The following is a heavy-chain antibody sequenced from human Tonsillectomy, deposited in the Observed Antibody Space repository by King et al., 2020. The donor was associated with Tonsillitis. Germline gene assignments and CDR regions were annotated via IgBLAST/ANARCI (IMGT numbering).Heavy chain of an antibody. Sequence: VQLQQWGAGLLKPSETLSLTCAVYGGSFSGYYWSWIRQPPGKGREWLGESNHSGSTTYNPSLKSRVTISLDTSKNQFSLKLSSVTAADTTVYYCASSGWYRGYWGQGTLVTVSS. CDR3: ASSGWYRGY. CDR1: GGSFSGYY. J-gene: IGHJ4*02. CDR2: SNHSGST. V-gene: IGHV4-34*01. D-gene: IGHD6-19*01.